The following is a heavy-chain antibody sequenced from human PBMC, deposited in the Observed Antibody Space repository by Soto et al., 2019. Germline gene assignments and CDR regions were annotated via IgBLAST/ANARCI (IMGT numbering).Heavy chain of an antibody. CDR1: GFTFSSYA. CDR2: ISGSGGST. Sequence: GGSLRLSCAASGFTFSSYAMSWVRQAPGKGLEWVSAISGSGGSTYYADSVKGRFTISRDNSKNTLYLQMNSLRAEDTAVYYCARASGSYYEGIDYWGQGTLVTVSS. CDR3: ARASGSYYEGIDY. V-gene: IGHV3-23*01. J-gene: IGHJ4*02. D-gene: IGHD1-26*01.